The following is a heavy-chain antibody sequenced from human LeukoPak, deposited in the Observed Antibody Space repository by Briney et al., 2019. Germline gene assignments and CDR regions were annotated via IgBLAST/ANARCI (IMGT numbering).Heavy chain of an antibody. D-gene: IGHD5-12*01. CDR3: ARDPSGYGNPDY. J-gene: IGHJ4*02. Sequence: SETLSPTCTVSGGSISSYYWSWIRQPPGKGLEWIGYIYYSGSTNYNPSLKSRVTISVDTSKNQFSLKLSSVTAADTAVYYCARDPSGYGNPDYWGQGTLVTVSS. CDR1: GGSISSYY. V-gene: IGHV4-59*01. CDR2: IYYSGST.